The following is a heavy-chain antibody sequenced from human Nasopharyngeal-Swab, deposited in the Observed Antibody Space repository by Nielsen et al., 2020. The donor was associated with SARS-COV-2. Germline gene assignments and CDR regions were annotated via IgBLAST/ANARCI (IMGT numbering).Heavy chain of an antibody. D-gene: IGHD2-2*01. CDR3: ARDCSTSSCHLV. V-gene: IGHV1-18*01. CDR1: GTYV. J-gene: IGHJ4*02. CDR2: ISPYNSKA. Sequence: ASVQVSCKTSGTYVISWVRQAPGQGLEWVGRISPYNSKANYAQNIQGRVTMTTDTSTSTAYMELSSLRSDDTAVYYCARDCSTSSCHLVWGQGTLVTVSS.